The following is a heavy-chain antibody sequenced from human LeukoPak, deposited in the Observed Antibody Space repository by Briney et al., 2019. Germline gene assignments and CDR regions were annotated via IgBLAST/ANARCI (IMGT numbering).Heavy chain of an antibody. J-gene: IGHJ4*02. V-gene: IGHV4-59*01. CDR1: GGSITSNY. CDR3: ARSRYTSGWYYFDY. CDR2: FYHSGNT. D-gene: IGHD6-19*01. Sequence: PSETLSLTCTVSGGSITSNYWNWIRQPPGKGLEWIGHFYHSGNTDYNSNLKSRVTISVDTSKNQVSLELNSATAADTAVYFCARSRYTSGWYYFDYWGQGTLVIVSS.